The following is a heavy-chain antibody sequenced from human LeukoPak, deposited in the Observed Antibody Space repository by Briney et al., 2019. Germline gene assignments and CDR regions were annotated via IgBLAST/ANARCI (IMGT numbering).Heavy chain of an antibody. CDR1: GYTFTSYG. CDR3: ATDRTAMMGLGRAFDL. D-gene: IGHD2-2*01. CDR2: ISAYNGNT. Sequence: ASVKVSCKASGYTFTSYGISWVRQAPGQGLEWMGWISAYNGNTNYAQKLQGRVTMTTDTSTSTAYMVLRSLRSDDTAVYYCATDRTAMMGLGRAFDLWGQGTMVTVSS. J-gene: IGHJ3*01. V-gene: IGHV1-18*01.